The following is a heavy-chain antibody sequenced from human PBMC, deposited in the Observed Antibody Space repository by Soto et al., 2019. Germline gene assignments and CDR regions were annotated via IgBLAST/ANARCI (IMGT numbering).Heavy chain of an antibody. Sequence: SETLSLTCTVSGGSISSSSYYWGWIRQPPGKGREWIGSSYYSGSTYHNPSLKSRVTISVDTSKNQFSLKLSSVTAADTAVYYCARQDGFGDTNFDYWGQGTLVTVSS. CDR3: ARQDGFGDTNFDY. J-gene: IGHJ4*02. V-gene: IGHV4-39*01. CDR2: SYYSGST. D-gene: IGHD3-10*01. CDR1: GGSISSSSYY.